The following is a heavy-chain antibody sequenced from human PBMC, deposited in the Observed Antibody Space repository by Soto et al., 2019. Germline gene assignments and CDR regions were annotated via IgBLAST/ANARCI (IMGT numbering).Heavy chain of an antibody. D-gene: IGHD2-2*01. CDR3: AKVGYCSTTSCYPAENDY. J-gene: IGHJ4*02. V-gene: IGHV3-23*01. CDR1: GFTFNIYA. Sequence: EVQLLQSGGGLVQPGGSLRLSCAASGFTFNIYAMNWVRQAPGKGLEWVSAISGSGGGTYYADSVRGRFTISRDNSKNTLFLQMSSLRAEDTAVYYCAKVGYCSTTSCYPAENDYWGQGTLVTVSS. CDR2: ISGSGGGT.